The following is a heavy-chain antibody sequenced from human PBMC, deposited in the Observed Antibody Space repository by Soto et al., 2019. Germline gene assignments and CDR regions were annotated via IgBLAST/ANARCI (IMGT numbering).Heavy chain of an antibody. CDR1: GYTFTGHY. J-gene: IGHJ6*02. V-gene: IGHV1-2*06. CDR3: AKEAENYFYYGMDV. CDR2: INPNSGDT. Sequence: GASVKVSCKASGYTFTGHYMHWVRQAPGQGLEWMGRINPNSGDTNYAQNFQGRVTVTRDTSISTAYMELTRLRSDDTAVYYCAKEAENYFYYGMDVWGQGTAVTVAS.